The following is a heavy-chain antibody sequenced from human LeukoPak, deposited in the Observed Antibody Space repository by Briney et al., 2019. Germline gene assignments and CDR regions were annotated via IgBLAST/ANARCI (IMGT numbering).Heavy chain of an antibody. J-gene: IGHJ4*02. Sequence: GGSLRLSCVASGFTFRTYAMSWVRQAPGKGLEWVSAISGSGGSTYYADSVKGRFTISRDNSKNTLYLQMNSLRAEDTAVYYCAKEEKVKGYYFGGQGTLVTVSS. D-gene: IGHD3-10*01. CDR3: AKEEKVKGYYF. V-gene: IGHV3-23*01. CDR2: ISGSGGST. CDR1: GFTFRTYA.